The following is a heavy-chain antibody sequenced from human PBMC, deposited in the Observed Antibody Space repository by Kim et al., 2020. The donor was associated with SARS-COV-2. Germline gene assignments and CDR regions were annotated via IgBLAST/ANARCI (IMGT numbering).Heavy chain of an antibody. J-gene: IGHJ4*02. D-gene: IGHD6-6*01. Sequence: GASLKISCKGSGSRFTSYWIGWVRQMPGKGLGLVAIIFPGDSKTKYSTSIPGQVTISADKSITTAYLQWSSLKDSDTAIYYCARHGVGSSIDFWGQGTLITVSS. CDR2: IFPGDSKT. CDR3: ARHGVGSSIDF. V-gene: IGHV5-51*01. CDR1: GSRFTSYW.